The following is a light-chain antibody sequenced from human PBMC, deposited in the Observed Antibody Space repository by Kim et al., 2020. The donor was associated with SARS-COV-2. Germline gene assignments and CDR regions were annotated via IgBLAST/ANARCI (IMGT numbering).Light chain of an antibody. J-gene: IGKJ2*01. V-gene: IGKV3-11*01. CDR3: QQRSNWPRRT. Sequence: LSPGERAPLSCRASQSVSSYLAWYQQKPGQAPRLLIYDASNRATGIPARFSGSGSGTDFTLTISSLEPEDFAVYYCQQRSNWPRRTFGQGTKLVI. CDR2: DAS. CDR1: QSVSSY.